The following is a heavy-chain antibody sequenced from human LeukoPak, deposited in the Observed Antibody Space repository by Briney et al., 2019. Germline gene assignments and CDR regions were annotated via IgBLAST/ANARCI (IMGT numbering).Heavy chain of an antibody. V-gene: IGHV4-39*01. Sequence: PSETLSLTCTVSGGSISSSLYYWDWIRQPPGKGLEWIGSIYYSETTYDNPSLRSRVTISIDTSKNQFSLKLSSVTAADTAVYYCARQRADYFYYYMGVWGKGTTVTVSS. CDR2: IYYSETT. J-gene: IGHJ6*03. CDR3: ARQRADYFYYYMGV. CDR1: GGSISSSLYY.